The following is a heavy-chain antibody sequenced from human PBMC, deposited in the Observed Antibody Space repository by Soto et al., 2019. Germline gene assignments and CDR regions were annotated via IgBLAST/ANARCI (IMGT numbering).Heavy chain of an antibody. D-gene: IGHD4-4*01. V-gene: IGHV4-59*01. CDR2: IYYRGST. J-gene: IGHJ6*03. CDR3: ARDRKWAVTPNSYYYYYYMDV. CDR1: GGSISSFY. Sequence: SETLSLTCTVSGGSISSFYWSWIRQPPGKGLEWIGYIYYRGSTNYNPSLKSRVTISVDTSKNHFSLKLSSVTAADTAMYYCARDRKWAVTPNSYYYYYYMDVWGKGTKVTVSS.